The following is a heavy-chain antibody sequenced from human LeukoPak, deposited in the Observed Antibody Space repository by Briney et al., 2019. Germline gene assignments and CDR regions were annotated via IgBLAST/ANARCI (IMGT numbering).Heavy chain of an antibody. D-gene: IGHD2-2*01. CDR2: IKQDGSQI. CDR1: GFTFSSYW. Sequence: GGSLRLSCATSGFTFSSYWMSWVRRAPGKGLEWVANIKQDGSQIFYVDSVKGRFPISRDTAKNSLSLQMNSLRAEDTAVYYCAREYCSGTSCYGYFDYWGQGTLVTVSS. J-gene: IGHJ4*02. V-gene: IGHV3-7*01. CDR3: AREYCSGTSCYGYFDY.